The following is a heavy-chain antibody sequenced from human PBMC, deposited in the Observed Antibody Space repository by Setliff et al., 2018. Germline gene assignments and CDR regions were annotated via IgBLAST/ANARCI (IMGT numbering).Heavy chain of an antibody. D-gene: IGHD3-10*01. Sequence: SETLSLTCSVSGGSISRGGLYWSWIRQSAGRGLEWIGHFHTGGSTDYNLSLKCRVTISLDSSKNQFSLRLSSVTAADAAVYFCARESATIGEFPLYYFDKWGQGVPVTVSS. J-gene: IGHJ4*02. CDR3: ARESATIGEFPLYYFDK. CDR1: GGSISRGGLY. V-gene: IGHV4-61*09. CDR2: FHTGGST.